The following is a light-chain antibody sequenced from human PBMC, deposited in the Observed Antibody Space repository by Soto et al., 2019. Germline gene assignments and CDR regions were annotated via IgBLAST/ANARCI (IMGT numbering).Light chain of an antibody. Sequence: EIVLTQSTATLSLSPGERANLSCRASQSVGTDLVWYQHKPGQPPRLLIYDASTRARGIQVRFSGSGSETDFSLNVFKLEPDDFAVYYCQHRSNWPGTFGQGTKVEIK. V-gene: IGKV3-11*01. J-gene: IGKJ2*01. CDR1: QSVGTD. CDR3: QHRSNWPGT. CDR2: DAS.